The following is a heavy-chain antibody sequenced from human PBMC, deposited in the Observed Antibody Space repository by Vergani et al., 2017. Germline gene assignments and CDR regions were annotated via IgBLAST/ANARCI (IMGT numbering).Heavy chain of an antibody. CDR1: ESSFIRNE. CDR2: INPIDSKI. CDR3: TRHVPCGDGACLHFDH. J-gene: IGHJ4*02. D-gene: IGHD2-21*01. V-gene: IGHV5-51*01. Sequence: EVMLVQSGAEVKKPGESLKISCKYSESSFIRNEIAWVRQMSGKGLQWMANINPIDSKIAYSPSFQGQAIMSLDKSITTAYLQWRSLKASDTAIYYCTRHVPCGDGACLHFDHWGQGTQVTVSS.